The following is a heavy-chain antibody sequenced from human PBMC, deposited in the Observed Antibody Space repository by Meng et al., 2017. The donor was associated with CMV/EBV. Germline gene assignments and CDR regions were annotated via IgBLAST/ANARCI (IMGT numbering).Heavy chain of an antibody. CDR3: AKVIRFLEWLFYYGMDV. D-gene: IGHD3-3*01. CDR2: ISGSGGST. CDR1: GFTFSSYA. Sequence: GGSLRLSCAASGFTFSSYAMSWVRQAPGKGLAWVSAISGSGGSTYYADSVKGRFTISRDNSKNTLYLQMNSLRAEDTAVYYCAKVIRFLEWLFYYGMDVWGQGTTVTVSS. J-gene: IGHJ6*02. V-gene: IGHV3-23*01.